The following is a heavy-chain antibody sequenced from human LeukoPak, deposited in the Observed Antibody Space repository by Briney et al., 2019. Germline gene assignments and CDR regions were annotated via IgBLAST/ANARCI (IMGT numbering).Heavy chain of an antibody. V-gene: IGHV1-18*01. Sequence: ASVKVSCMASGYRFTNYGMSWVRQAPGQGLQWVGWISTYNTNTNYAQKLQGRVTMTTDTSTSTAYMELRSLRSDDTAVYYCARDESSGSYGPNLDYWGQGTLVTVSS. CDR1: GYRFTNYG. CDR3: ARDESSGSYGPNLDY. D-gene: IGHD1-26*01. J-gene: IGHJ4*02. CDR2: ISTYNTNT.